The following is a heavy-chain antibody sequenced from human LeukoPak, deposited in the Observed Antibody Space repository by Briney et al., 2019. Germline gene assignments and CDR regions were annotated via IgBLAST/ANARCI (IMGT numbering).Heavy chain of an antibody. Sequence: SETLSLTCTVSGGSISSDSYYWAWIRQPPGKGLEWTASIYYSGSTYYNPSLKSRVTISVDTSRNQFSLKLSSVTAADTAVYYCASLAVAGLSEGYWGQGTLVIVSS. CDR3: ASLAVAGLSEGY. J-gene: IGHJ4*02. CDR1: GGSISSDSYY. D-gene: IGHD6-19*01. CDR2: IYYSGST. V-gene: IGHV4-39*01.